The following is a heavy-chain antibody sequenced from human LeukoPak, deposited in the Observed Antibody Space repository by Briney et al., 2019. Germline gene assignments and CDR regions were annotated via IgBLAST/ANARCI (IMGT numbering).Heavy chain of an antibody. CDR1: GYTFTGYY. CDR3: ARGEGTDYYDSSGYSDY. J-gene: IGHJ4*02. V-gene: IGHV1-2*02. D-gene: IGHD3-22*01. CDR2: INPNSGGT. Sequence: GASVKVSCKASGYTFTGYYMHWVRQAPGQGLEWMGWINPNSGGTNYAQKFQGRVTMTRNTSISTAYMELSSLRSDDTAVYYCARGEGTDYYDSSGYSDYWGQGTLVTVSS.